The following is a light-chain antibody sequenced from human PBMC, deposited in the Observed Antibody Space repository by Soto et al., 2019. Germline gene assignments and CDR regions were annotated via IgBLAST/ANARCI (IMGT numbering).Light chain of an antibody. CDR1: QSITNNY. CDR2: GAS. Sequence: ETVLTQSPGTLSLSPGERATLSCRASQSITNNYLAWYQQKPGQAPRLLIYGASSRVTGIPDRFSGSGSGTHFTLTISRVEPEDFAVYYCQQYGSSPWTFGQGTKVEIK. V-gene: IGKV3-20*01. CDR3: QQYGSSPWT. J-gene: IGKJ1*01.